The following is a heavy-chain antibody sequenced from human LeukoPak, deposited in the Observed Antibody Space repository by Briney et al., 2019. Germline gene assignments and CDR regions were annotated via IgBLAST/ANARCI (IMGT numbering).Heavy chain of an antibody. Sequence: GGSPRLSCATSGFTFSSYAMSWVRQAPGKGREWVSAISGSGGSTYYADSVKGRFTISRDNSKNTLYLQMNSLRAEDTAVYYCARTYYYGSGSWNYFDYWGQGTLVTVSS. D-gene: IGHD3-10*01. CDR2: ISGSGGST. CDR1: GFTFSSYA. J-gene: IGHJ4*02. CDR3: ARTYYYGSGSWNYFDY. V-gene: IGHV3-23*01.